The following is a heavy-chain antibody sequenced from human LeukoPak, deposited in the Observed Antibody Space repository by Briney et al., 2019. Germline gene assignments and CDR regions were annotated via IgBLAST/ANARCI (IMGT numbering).Heavy chain of an antibody. D-gene: IGHD3-10*02. J-gene: IGHJ6*04. CDR2: IKEDGSEK. CDR1: GFTFSRYW. Sequence: GGSLRLSCAASGFTFSRYWMSWVRQAPGKGQEWVANIKEDGSEKYYVNSVKGRFTISRDNAKNSLYLQMNSLRAEDTAVYYCAELGITMIGGVWGKGTTVTISS. V-gene: IGHV3-7*01. CDR3: AELGITMIGGV.